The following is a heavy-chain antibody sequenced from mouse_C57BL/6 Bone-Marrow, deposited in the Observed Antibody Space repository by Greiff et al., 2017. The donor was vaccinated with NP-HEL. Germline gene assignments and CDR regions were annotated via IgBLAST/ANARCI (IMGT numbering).Heavy chain of an antibody. D-gene: IGHD1-1*01. CDR1: GYTFTSYW. Sequence: QVQLKQSGAELVKPGASVKLSCKASGYTFTSYWMHWVKQRPGQGLEWIGMIHPNSGSTNYNEKFKSKATLTVDKSSSTAYMQLSSLTSEDSAVYYCARWGYYYGTYFDYWGQGTTLTVSS. J-gene: IGHJ2*01. CDR3: ARWGYYYGTYFDY. V-gene: IGHV1-64*01. CDR2: IHPNSGST.